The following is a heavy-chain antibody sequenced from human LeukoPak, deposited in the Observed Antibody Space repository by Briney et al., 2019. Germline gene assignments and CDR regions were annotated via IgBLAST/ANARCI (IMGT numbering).Heavy chain of an antibody. Sequence: PSETLSLTCAVYGRSFSGYYWSWIRQPPGKGQEWIGEINHSGSTNYNPSLKSRVTISVDTSKNQFSLKLSSVTAADTAVYYCARGKRGKGLKTYYYDSSGYWPIDYWGQGTLVTVSS. V-gene: IGHV4-34*01. CDR2: INHSGST. D-gene: IGHD3-22*01. J-gene: IGHJ4*02. CDR3: ARGKRGKGLKTYYYDSSGYWPIDY. CDR1: GRSFSGYY.